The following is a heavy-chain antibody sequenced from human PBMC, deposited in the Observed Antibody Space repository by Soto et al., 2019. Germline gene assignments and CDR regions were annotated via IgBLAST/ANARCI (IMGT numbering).Heavy chain of an antibody. D-gene: IGHD2-21*02. CDR1: GYTFTTYA. CDR2: MNGGKGNT. J-gene: IGHJ2*01. CDR3: ARRAAGGGDWWYFDL. V-gene: IGHV1-3*01. Sequence: QVQLVQSGAEVKKPGASVKVSCKASGYTFTTYAMHWMRQAPGQRLEWMGSMNGGKGNTKYSQRFQGRVTITRDTSASTAYMELSSLRSEDTAIYYCARRAAGGGDWWYFDLWGRGTLVTVSS.